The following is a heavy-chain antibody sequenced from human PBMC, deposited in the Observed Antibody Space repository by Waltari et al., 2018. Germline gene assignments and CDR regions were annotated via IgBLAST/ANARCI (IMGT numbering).Heavy chain of an antibody. D-gene: IGHD3-16*01. J-gene: IGHJ6*03. CDR1: GGSFSGYY. CDR3: ARGLGLGDGDYYYMDV. Sequence: QVQLQQWGAGLLKPSETLSLTCAVYGGSFSGYYWSWIRQPPGKGLEWIGEINHSGSTNYNPSLKSRVTISVDTSKNQFSLKLSSVTAADTAVYYCARGLGLGDGDYYYMDVWGKGTTVTISS. V-gene: IGHV4-34*01. CDR2: INHSGST.